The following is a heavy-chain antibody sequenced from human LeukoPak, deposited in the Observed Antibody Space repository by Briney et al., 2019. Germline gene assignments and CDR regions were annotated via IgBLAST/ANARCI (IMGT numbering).Heavy chain of an antibody. Sequence: GGSLRLSCAASGFTFSSYWMHWFRQAPGKGLVWVSRINSDGSSTSYADSVKGRFTISRDNANNTLYLQMNSLRAEDTAVYYCAREGYSSGYIDYWGQGTLVTVSS. J-gene: IGHJ4*02. CDR3: AREGYSSGYIDY. V-gene: IGHV3-74*01. CDR1: GFTFSSYW. D-gene: IGHD3-22*01. CDR2: INSDGSST.